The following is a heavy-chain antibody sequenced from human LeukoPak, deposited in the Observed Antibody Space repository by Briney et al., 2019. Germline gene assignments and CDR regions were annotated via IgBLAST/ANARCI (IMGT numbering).Heavy chain of an antibody. CDR3: ARGDYGDYASPFDY. CDR2: ISSSSRYI. D-gene: IGHD4-17*01. V-gene: IGHV3-21*01. Sequence: GGSLRLSCAASGFTFSSYSMNWVLQAPGKGLEWVSSISSSSRYIYYADSVKGRFTISRDNAKNSLYLQMDSLRAEDTAVYYCARGDYGDYASPFDYWGQGTLVTVSS. J-gene: IGHJ4*02. CDR1: GFTFSSYS.